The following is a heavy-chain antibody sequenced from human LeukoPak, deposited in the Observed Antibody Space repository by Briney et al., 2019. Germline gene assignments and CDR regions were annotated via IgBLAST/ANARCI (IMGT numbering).Heavy chain of an antibody. Sequence: PSETLSLTCIVSGGSISSSSYYWGWIRQPPGKGLEWIGNIYYSGSTYYNPSLKSRVTISVDTSKNQFSLKLRSVTAADTAVYYCSRDVQGTYCDSTNCYNWFDPWGQGTLVTVSS. D-gene: IGHD2/OR15-2a*01. J-gene: IGHJ5*02. V-gene: IGHV4-39*07. CDR3: SRDVQGTYCDSTNCYNWFDP. CDR1: GGSISSSSYY. CDR2: IYYSGST.